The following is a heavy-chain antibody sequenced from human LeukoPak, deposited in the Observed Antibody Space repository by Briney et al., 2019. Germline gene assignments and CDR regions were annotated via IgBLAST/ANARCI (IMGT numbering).Heavy chain of an antibody. CDR1: GGSISSGGYY. V-gene: IGHV4-31*03. CDR2: IYYSGST. CDR3: ARYITMALHWFDP. Sequence: SQTLSLTCTVSGGSISSGGYYWSWIRQHPGKGLEWIGYIYYSGSTYYNPSLKSRVTISVDTSKNQFSLKLSSVTAADTAVYYWARYITMALHWFDPWGQGTLVTVSS. D-gene: IGHD3-10*01. J-gene: IGHJ5*02.